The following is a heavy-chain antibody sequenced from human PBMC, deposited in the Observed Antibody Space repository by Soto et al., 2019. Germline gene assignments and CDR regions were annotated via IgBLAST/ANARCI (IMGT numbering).Heavy chain of an antibody. D-gene: IGHD6-19*01. CDR3: ARELAVAGTYYYYYGMDV. V-gene: IGHV1-2*04. J-gene: IGHJ6*02. CDR1: GYTFTGYY. CDR2: INPNSGGT. Sequence: QVQLVQSGAEVKKPGASVKVSCKASGYTFTGYYMHWVRQAPGQGLEWMGWINPNSGGTNYAQKFQGWVTMTRDTSISTAYMDLSRLRSDDTAVYYCARELAVAGTYYYYYGMDVWGQGTTVTVSS.